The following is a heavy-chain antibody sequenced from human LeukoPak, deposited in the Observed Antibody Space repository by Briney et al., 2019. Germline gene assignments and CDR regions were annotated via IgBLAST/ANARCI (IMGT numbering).Heavy chain of an antibody. Sequence: ASVKVSCKASGYTFTSYGISWVRQAPGQGLEWMGWISTYNGNTNYAQKLQDRVTMTTDTSTSTAYVELRSLRSDETAVYYCARDAYYYDSSGYYRNFDYWGQGTLVTVSS. CDR3: ARDAYYYDSSGYYRNFDY. V-gene: IGHV1-18*01. CDR2: ISTYNGNT. D-gene: IGHD3-22*01. CDR1: GYTFTSYG. J-gene: IGHJ4*02.